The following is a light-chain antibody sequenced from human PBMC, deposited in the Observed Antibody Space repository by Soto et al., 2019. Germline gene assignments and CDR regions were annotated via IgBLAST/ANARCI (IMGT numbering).Light chain of an antibody. Sequence: ALPITQAPASLSASVGDRVTITCRATQGIRNELGWYHQKPGKAPKLLIYAASSLQSGVPSRFRGSASGTDLTLTISSLKPEDCETDEGLQEYNYPRAFGQGTKVDIK. V-gene: IGKV1-6*01. J-gene: IGKJ1*01. CDR2: AAS. CDR1: QGIRNE. CDR3: LQEYNYPRA.